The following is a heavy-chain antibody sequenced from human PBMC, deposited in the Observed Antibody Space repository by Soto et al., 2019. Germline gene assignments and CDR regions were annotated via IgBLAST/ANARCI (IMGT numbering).Heavy chain of an antibody. CDR1: GFTFSSYG. CDR2: IWYDGSNK. Sequence: QVQLVESGGGVVQPGRSLRLSCAASGFTFSSYGMHWVLQAPGKGLEWVAVIWYDGSNKYYADSVKGRFTISRDNSKNTLYLQMNSLRAEDTAVYYCARDYGEPGAWFDYWGQGTLVTVSS. J-gene: IGHJ4*02. D-gene: IGHD4-17*01. CDR3: ARDYGEPGAWFDY. V-gene: IGHV3-33*01.